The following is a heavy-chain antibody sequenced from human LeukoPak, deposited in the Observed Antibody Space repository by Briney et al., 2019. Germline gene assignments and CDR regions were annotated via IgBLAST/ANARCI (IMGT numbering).Heavy chain of an antibody. CDR3: ARVKQVEGFFDY. V-gene: IGHV6-1*01. CDR1: GDSVSSNSAA. Sequence: SQTLSLTCALSGDSVSSNSAAWNWIRQSPSRGLEWLGRTYYRSKLYNDYAVSVKSRITINPDTSKHQFSLQLNSVTPEDTAVYYCARVKQVEGFFDYWGQGTLVTVSS. D-gene: IGHD3-3*01. J-gene: IGHJ4*02. CDR2: TYYRSKLYN.